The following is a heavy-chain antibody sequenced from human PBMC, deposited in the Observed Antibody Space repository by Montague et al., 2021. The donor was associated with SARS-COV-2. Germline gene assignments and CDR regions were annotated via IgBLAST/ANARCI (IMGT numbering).Heavy chain of an antibody. Sequence: SLRLSCAASGFTFSSYAMSWVRQAPGKGLEWVSAISGSGGSTHYADSVKGRFTISRDNSKNTLYLQMNSLRAEDTAVYYCAKGSGGTIFGVVITYWYFDLWGRGTLVTVSS. D-gene: IGHD3-3*01. V-gene: IGHV3-23*01. CDR3: AKGSGGTIFGVVITYWYFDL. CDR2: ISGSGGST. J-gene: IGHJ2*01. CDR1: GFTFSSYA.